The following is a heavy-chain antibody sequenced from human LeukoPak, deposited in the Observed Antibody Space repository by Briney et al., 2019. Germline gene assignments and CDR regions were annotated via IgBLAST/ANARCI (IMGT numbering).Heavy chain of an antibody. J-gene: IGHJ4*02. CDR3: TKRRGCSGSSCYSDY. Sequence: PGGSLRLSCAASGFTFSTYAMSWVRQAPGKGLEWVSTISGSGANTYYADSVKGRFTVSRDNSKNTLYLQMNSLRAEGTAVYYCTKRRGCSGSSCYSDYWGQGTLATVSS. CDR1: GFTFSTYA. CDR2: ISGSGANT. V-gene: IGHV3-23*01. D-gene: IGHD2-15*01.